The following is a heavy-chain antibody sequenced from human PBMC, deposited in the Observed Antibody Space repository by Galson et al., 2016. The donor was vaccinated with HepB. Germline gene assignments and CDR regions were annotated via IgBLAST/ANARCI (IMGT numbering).Heavy chain of an antibody. J-gene: IGHJ5*02. CDR2: ISGSGDET. CDR1: GFTFSSYA. CDR3: VRDRLATNWFDP. V-gene: IGHV3-23*01. Sequence: SLRLSCAASGFTFSSYAMTWVRQAPGKGLDWVSTISGSGDETNYADSVKGRFTFSRDNSKNTLYLQMTSLRAEDTAVYYCVRDRLATNWFDPWGQGTLVTVSS. D-gene: IGHD2-8*01.